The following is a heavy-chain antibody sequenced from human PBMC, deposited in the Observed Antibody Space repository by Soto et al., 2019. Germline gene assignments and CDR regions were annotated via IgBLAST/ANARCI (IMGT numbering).Heavy chain of an antibody. CDR2: IHYSGST. J-gene: IGHJ4*02. D-gene: IGHD2-15*01. CDR3: ARVADWSGGRCYFSVDY. V-gene: IGHV4-30-4*01. Sequence: QVQLQESGPGLVKPSQTLSLTCTVSAGSISRGAYYWSWIRQPPGKGLEWLGYIHYSGSTCSNPSLKSRFSTSVETSKHQLSLKLSSVTAADTAVYYCARVADWSGGRCYFSVDYWGQGALVTVS. CDR1: AGSISRGAYY.